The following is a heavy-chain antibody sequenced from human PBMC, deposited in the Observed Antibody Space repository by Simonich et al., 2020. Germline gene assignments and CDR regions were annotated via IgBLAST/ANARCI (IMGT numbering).Heavy chain of an antibody. V-gene: IGHV1-2*02. CDR1: GYTFTGYY. Sequence: QVQLVQSGAEVTKPGASVKVSCKASGYTFTGYYMHWVRQAPGKGLEWVGWINPNSGGTNYAQNFQCRVTMTRDTSISTAYMELSRLRSDDTAVYYCARGGLGHWYFDLWGRGTLVTVSS. CDR2: INPNSGGT. J-gene: IGHJ2*01. CDR3: ARGGLGHWYFDL. D-gene: IGHD6-25*01.